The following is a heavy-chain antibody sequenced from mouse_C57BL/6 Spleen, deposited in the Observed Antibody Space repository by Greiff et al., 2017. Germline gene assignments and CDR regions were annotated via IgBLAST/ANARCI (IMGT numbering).Heavy chain of an antibody. Sequence: VQLMESGAELVKPGASVKLSCKASGYTFTKYSIHWVKQRSGQGLEWIGGIYPGSGSIKYNEKFKDKATLTADKSSSTVYMELSRLTSEDSAVYFYARHLHFSNSEDFDYWGQGTTLTVSS. CDR2: IYPGSGSI. CDR3: ARHLHFSNSEDFDY. V-gene: IGHV1-62-2*01. CDR1: GYTFTKYS. D-gene: IGHD4-1*02. J-gene: IGHJ2*01.